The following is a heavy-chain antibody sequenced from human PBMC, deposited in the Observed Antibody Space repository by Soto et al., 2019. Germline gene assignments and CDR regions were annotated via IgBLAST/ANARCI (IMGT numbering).Heavy chain of an antibody. V-gene: IGHV1-69*13. J-gene: IGHJ6*02. Sequence: GASVKVSCKASGGTFSSYAISWVRQAPEQGLEWMGGIIPIFGTANYAQKFQGRVTITADESTSTAYMELSSLRSEDTAVYYCARDRGGYCISTSCPPGYYYGMDVWGQGTTVTVSS. CDR1: GGTFSSYA. CDR2: IIPIFGTA. CDR3: ARDRGGYCISTSCPPGYYYGMDV. D-gene: IGHD2-2*01.